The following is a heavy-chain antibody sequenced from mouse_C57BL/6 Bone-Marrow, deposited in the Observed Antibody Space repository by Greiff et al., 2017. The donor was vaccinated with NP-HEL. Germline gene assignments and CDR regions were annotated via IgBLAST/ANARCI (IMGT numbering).Heavy chain of an antibody. CDR1: GYTFTDYE. CDR2: IDPETGGT. V-gene: IGHV1-15*01. D-gene: IGHD1-1*01. CDR3: TNYYYGSSYAMDY. J-gene: IGHJ4*01. Sequence: VQLQQSGAELVRPGASVTLSCKASGYTFTDYEMHWVKQTPVHGLEWIGAIDPETGGTAYNQKFKGKAILTADKSSSTAYMELRSLTSEDSAVYYCTNYYYGSSYAMDYWGQGTSVTVSS.